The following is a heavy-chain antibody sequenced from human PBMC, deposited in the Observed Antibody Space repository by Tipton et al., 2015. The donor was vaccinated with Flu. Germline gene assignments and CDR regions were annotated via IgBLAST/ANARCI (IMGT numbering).Heavy chain of an antibody. Sequence: TLSLTCTVSSGSIRSTDYFCAWIRQPPGKRLELIGSIYPSGTPYYNPSLKSRVTISVDTSKSQFSLKLRSVTAADTAVYCCARLSYYDVDLKNFYFDYWGQGALVTVSS. CDR2: IYPSGTP. CDR1: SGSIRSTDYF. J-gene: IGHJ4*02. D-gene: IGHD3-10*02. CDR3: ARLSYYDVDLKNFYFDY. V-gene: IGHV4-39*01.